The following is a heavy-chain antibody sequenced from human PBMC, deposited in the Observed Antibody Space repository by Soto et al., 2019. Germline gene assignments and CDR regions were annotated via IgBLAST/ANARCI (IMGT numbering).Heavy chain of an antibody. J-gene: IGHJ4*02. CDR2: ISDDGTKQ. CDR1: GVTFSSYY. V-gene: IGHV3-30-3*01. Sequence: QVHLVQSGGGVVQPGRYLRVSCAASGVTFSSYYIHWVRQAPGKGLEWVAVISDDGTKQYYADSVKGRFTISRDNSENTLYLQMNSLRLDDTAIYYCARDSADNNNWQKTSPLTDYWGQGTLVTVSS. CDR3: ARDSADNNNWQKTSPLTDY. D-gene: IGHD1-1*01.